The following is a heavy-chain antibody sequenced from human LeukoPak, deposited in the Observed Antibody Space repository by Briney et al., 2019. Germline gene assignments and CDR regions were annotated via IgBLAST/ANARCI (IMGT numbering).Heavy chain of an antibody. CDR1: GFTFSSYA. Sequence: GRSLRLSCAASGFTFSSYAMHWVRQAPGKGLEWVAVISDDGSRQHYADFLEGRFTISRDNSKNTVSLQMSSLRTEDTAVYFCAREQSGDGWSGFDYWGQGTLVTVSS. CDR3: AREQSGDGWSGFDY. D-gene: IGHD6-19*01. J-gene: IGHJ4*02. CDR2: ISDDGSRQ. V-gene: IGHV3-30*15.